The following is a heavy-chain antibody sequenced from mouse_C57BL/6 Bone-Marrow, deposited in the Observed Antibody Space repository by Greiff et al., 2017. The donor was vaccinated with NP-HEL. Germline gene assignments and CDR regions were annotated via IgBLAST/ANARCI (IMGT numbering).Heavy chain of an antibody. V-gene: IGHV1-64*01. D-gene: IGHD1-1*01. CDR1: GYTFTSYW. CDR2: IHPNSGST. CDR3: GRRGGYYYGSSYWYFDV. J-gene: IGHJ1*03. Sequence: QVQLQQPGAELVKPGASVKLSCKASGYTFTSYWMHWVKQRPGQGLEWIGMIHPNSGSTNYNEKFKSKATLTVDKSSSTAYMQLSSLTSEDSAVYYCGRRGGYYYGSSYWYFDVWGTGTTVTVSS.